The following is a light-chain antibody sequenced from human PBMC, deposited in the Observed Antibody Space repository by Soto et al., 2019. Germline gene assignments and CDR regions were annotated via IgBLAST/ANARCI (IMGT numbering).Light chain of an antibody. V-gene: IGLV2-14*01. CDR1: SSDVGGYNY. CDR2: EVS. Sequence: QSLLTQPASVSGSPGQSITISCTGTSSDVGGYNYVSWYQQHPGKAPKLMIYEVSNRPSGVSNRFSGSKSGNTASLTISGLQAEDEADYFCCSYAGGSNVVGNGTKVTVL. CDR3: CSYAGGSNV. J-gene: IGLJ1*01.